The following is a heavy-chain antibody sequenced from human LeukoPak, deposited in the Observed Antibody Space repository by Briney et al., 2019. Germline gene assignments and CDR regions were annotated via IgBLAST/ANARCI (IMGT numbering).Heavy chain of an antibody. D-gene: IGHD3-10*01. Sequence: PSETLSLTCTVSGVSISSYYWSWIRQPPGKGREGSGNTYYSGTTYYNPSLNSRVTITVTTSKNQFSLKLSSVTAADTAVYYCARHGLLWFGELLSSLDAFDIWGQGTMVTVSS. CDR2: TYYSGTT. CDR3: ARHGLLWFGELLSSLDAFDI. CDR1: GVSISSYY. V-gene: IGHV4-59*08. J-gene: IGHJ3*02.